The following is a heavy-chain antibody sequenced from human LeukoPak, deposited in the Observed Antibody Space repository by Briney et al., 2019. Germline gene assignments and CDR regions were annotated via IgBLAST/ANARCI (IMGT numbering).Heavy chain of an antibody. V-gene: IGHV3-74*01. D-gene: IGHD3-3*01. CDR1: GFTFSSYW. CDR3: AREGTGYDFWSGYSNDAFDI. CDR2: INNGGSTT. J-gene: IGHJ3*02. Sequence: QSGGSLRLSCTASGFTFSSYWMHWVRQAPGKGLVWVSRINNGGSTTSYADSVKGRFTISRDNAKNTLYLQMNSLRAEDTAVYYCAREGTGYDFWSGYSNDAFDIWGQGTMVTVSS.